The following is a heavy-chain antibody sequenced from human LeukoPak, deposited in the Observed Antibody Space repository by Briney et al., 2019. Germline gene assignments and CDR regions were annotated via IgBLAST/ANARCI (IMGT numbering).Heavy chain of an antibody. CDR3: ARVVGVAWSERRPGQYYMDV. V-gene: IGHV3-21*06. CDR1: GFTFSSYG. Sequence: GGSLRLSCAASGFTFSSYGMSWVRQAPGKGLEWVSSISSSSSYIYYADSVKGRFTISRDNAKNSLYLQMNSLRAEDAAVYYCARVVGVAWSERRPGQYYMDVWGKGTTVTVSS. D-gene: IGHD6-19*01. J-gene: IGHJ6*03. CDR2: ISSSSSYI.